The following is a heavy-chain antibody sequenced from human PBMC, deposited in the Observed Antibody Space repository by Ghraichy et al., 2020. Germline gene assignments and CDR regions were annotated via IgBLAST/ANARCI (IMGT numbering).Heavy chain of an antibody. D-gene: IGHD5-12*01. J-gene: IGHJ6*02. CDR2: IYSGGST. CDR3: ARDRVDMGGMDV. CDR1: AFTVSSNY. Sequence: GGSLRLSCAASAFTVSSNYMSWVRQAPGKGLEWVSVIYSGGSTYYADSVKGRFTISRDNSKNTLYLQMNSLRAEDTAVYYCARDRVDMGGMDVWGQGTTVTVSS. V-gene: IGHV3-53*01.